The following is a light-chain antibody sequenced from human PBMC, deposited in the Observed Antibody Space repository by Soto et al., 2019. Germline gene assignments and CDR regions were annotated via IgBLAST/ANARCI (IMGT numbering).Light chain of an antibody. J-gene: IGKJ1*01. CDR3: QHYNSYSEA. CDR2: KAS. V-gene: IGKV1-5*03. Sequence: DIQMPQSPSTLSGSVGESVTITCRASQTISSWLAWYQQKPGKATKLLIYKASTLKSGVPSRFSGSGSGTEFTLTISSLQPDEFATYYCQHYNSYSEAVGQGTKVDIK. CDR1: QTISSW.